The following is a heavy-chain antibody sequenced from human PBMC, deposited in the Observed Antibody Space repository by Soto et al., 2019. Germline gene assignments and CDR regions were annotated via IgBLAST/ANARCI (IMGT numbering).Heavy chain of an antibody. CDR1: EFTFRIFA. D-gene: IGHD1-26*01. V-gene: IGHV3-30-3*01. J-gene: IGHJ6*02. Sequence: QVHLVESGGGVVQPGSSLRLSCAASEFTFRIFAMHWLRQSPGKGLEWVAVISYDGSRKADSVKGRFTVSRDNSWNTLYLKMNSLRAEDTAIYYCARGDPEDIEEVVGVRPGEYSMDVWGQGTTVTVSS. CDR2: ISYDGSRK. CDR3: ARGDPEDIEEVVGVRPGEYSMDV.